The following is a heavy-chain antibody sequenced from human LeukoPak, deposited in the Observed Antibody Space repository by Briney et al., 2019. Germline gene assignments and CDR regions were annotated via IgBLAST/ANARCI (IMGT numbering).Heavy chain of an antibody. J-gene: IGHJ4*02. D-gene: IGHD3-16*02. CDR2: IYYSGST. CDR1: GGSISSSSYY. Sequence: SETLSLTCTVSGGSISSSSYYWGWIRQPPGKGLEWIGYIYYSGSTNYNPSLKSRVTISVDTSKNQFSLKLSSVTAADTAVYYCARVLIDDYVWGSYRFDYWGQGTLVTVSS. CDR3: ARVLIDDYVWGSYRFDY. V-gene: IGHV4-61*05.